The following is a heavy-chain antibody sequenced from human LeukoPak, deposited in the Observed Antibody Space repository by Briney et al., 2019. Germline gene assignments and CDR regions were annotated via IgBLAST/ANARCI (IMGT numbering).Heavy chain of an antibody. CDR1: GFIFSSYA. V-gene: IGHV3-23*01. J-gene: IGHJ4*02. Sequence: GGSLRLSCAASGFIFSSYAMNWVRQAPGKGLEWVPVISGSGGSIYYADSVKGRFTISKDNSKNTLYLQMNSLRAEDTAVYYCAKSGGTGDYYYIDYWGQGTLVTVSA. CDR2: ISGSGGSI. CDR3: AKSGGTGDYYYIDY. D-gene: IGHD3-10*01.